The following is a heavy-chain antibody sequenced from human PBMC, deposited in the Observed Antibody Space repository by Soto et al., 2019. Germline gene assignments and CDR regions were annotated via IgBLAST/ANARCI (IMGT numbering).Heavy chain of an antibody. D-gene: IGHD3-9*01. CDR2: IYTSGST. CDR1: GFTFSNAW. Sequence: VQLVESGGGLVKSGGSLRLSCVASGFTFSNAWMGWVRQAPGKGLEWVGRIYTSGSTNYNPSLKSRVTMSVDTSKNQFSLKLSSVTAADTAVYYCAREVRYLDWFDPWGQGTLVTVSS. J-gene: IGHJ5*02. CDR3: AREVRYLDWFDP. V-gene: IGHV4-4*07.